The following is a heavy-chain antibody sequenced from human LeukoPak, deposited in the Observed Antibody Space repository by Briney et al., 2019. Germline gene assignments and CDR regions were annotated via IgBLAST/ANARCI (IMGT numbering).Heavy chain of an antibody. CDR3: ARGRRGYCSGGSCLFDY. CDR1: GYTFTGYY. CDR2: INPNSGGT. V-gene: IGHV1-2*02. Sequence: ASVKVSCKASGYTFTGYYMHWVRQAPGQGLEWMGWINPNSGGTNYAQKFQGRVTMTRDTSISTAYMELSRLRSDDTAVYYCARGRRGYCSGGSCLFDYWGQGTLVTVSS. J-gene: IGHJ4*02. D-gene: IGHD2-15*01.